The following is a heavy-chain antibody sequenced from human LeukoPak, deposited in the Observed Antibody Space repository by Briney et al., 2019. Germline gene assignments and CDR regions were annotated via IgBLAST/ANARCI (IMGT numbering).Heavy chain of an antibody. CDR3: ARLHSAVYYGDAFDI. D-gene: IGHD3-16*01. J-gene: IGHJ3*02. V-gene: IGHV3-7*03. CDR2: IKEEGSEK. CDR1: GFTFSSYW. Sequence: GGSLRLSCAVSGFTFSSYWMTWVRQAPGKGLEWVAKIKEEGSEKYYVDSVKGRFTVSRDNVKNSLFLQMNSLRVEDTAAYYCARLHSAVYYGDAFDIWGQGTMVTVSS.